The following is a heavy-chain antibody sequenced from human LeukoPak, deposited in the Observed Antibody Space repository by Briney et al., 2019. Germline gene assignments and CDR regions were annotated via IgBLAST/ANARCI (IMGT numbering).Heavy chain of an antibody. Sequence: GGSLRLSCAASGFTFSSYAMHWVRQAPGKGLEYVSAISSNGGSTYYANSVKGRFTISRDNSKNTLYLQMGSLRAEDMAVYYCARGGLAFGGVIVRIYAFDIWGQGTMVTVSS. CDR2: ISSNGGST. CDR3: ARGGLAFGGVIVRIYAFDI. D-gene: IGHD3-16*02. CDR1: GFTFSSYA. V-gene: IGHV3-64*01. J-gene: IGHJ3*02.